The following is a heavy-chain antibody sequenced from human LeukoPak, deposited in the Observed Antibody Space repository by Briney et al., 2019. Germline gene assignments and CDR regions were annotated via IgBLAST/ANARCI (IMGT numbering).Heavy chain of an antibody. CDR1: GFTFSSYA. CDR3: ARIQLWLRGSFDY. D-gene: IGHD5-18*01. V-gene: IGHV3-23*01. J-gene: IGHJ4*02. Sequence: GGSLRLSCAASGFTFSSYAMSWVRQAPGKGLEWVSAISGSGGSTYYADSVKGRFTISRDNSKNTLYLQMNSLRAEDTAVYLCARIQLWLRGSFDYWGQGTLVTVSS. CDR2: ISGSGGST.